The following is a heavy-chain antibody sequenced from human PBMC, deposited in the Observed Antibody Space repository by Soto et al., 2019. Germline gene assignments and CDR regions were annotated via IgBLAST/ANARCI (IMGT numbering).Heavy chain of an antibody. CDR3: ARGSSIAGLYYGMDV. CDR1: GGYISPYY. V-gene: IGHV4-59*12. J-gene: IGHJ6*02. D-gene: IGHD6-6*01. CDR2: VFYSGNT. Sequence: SETLSLTCTVSGGYISPYYCSWIRQPPGKGLEWIGYVFYSGNTNYNPSLKSRVTISLDTSKNQFSLKLSSVTAADTAVYYCARGSSIAGLYYGMDVWGQGTTVTVSS.